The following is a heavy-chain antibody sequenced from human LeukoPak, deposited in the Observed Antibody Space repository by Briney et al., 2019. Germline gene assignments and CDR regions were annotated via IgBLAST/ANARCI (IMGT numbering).Heavy chain of an antibody. CDR2: IYYSGSA. Sequence: TSETLSLTCTVSGGSISSYYWSWIRQPPGKGLEWIGYIYYSGSANYNPSLKSRVTISVDTSKNQFSLKLSSVTAADTAVYYCARGRLSFDYWGQGTLVTVSS. D-gene: IGHD6-19*01. CDR3: ARGRLSFDY. J-gene: IGHJ4*02. V-gene: IGHV4-59*01. CDR1: GGSISSYY.